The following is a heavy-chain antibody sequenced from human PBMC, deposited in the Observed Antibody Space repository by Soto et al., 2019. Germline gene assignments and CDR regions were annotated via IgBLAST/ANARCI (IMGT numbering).Heavy chain of an antibody. CDR3: AHRNTKYTWSSVIFNY. D-gene: IGHD3-3*01. CDR1: GFSLSTSGVG. J-gene: IGHJ4*02. V-gene: IGHV2-5*02. Sequence: SVPTLVNPTQTLTLTCTFSGFSLSTSGVGVGWIRQPPGKALEWLALIYWDDDRRYNPSLKSRLAITKDTSKNQVVLTMSNMEPVDTATYYCAHRNTKYTWSSVIFNYGGQEPRFTVSS. CDR2: IYWDDDR.